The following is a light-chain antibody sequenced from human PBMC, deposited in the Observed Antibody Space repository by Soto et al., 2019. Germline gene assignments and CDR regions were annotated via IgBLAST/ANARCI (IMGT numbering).Light chain of an antibody. J-gene: IGLJ2*01. V-gene: IGLV8-61*01. Sequence: QAVVTQEPSLSVSPGRTVTLTCGLSYGSVSTSDYPSWYQQTPGQAPRTLIYNTNTRSSGVPDRFSGSILGNKAALTITGAQADDESDYYCVLYVGSGIVVFGGGTKLTVL. CDR3: VLYVGSGIVV. CDR2: NTN. CDR1: YGSVSTSDY.